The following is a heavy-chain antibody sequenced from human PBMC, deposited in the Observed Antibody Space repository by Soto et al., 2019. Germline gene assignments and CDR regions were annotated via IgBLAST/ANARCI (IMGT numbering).Heavy chain of an antibody. J-gene: IGHJ5*02. D-gene: IGHD3-9*01. Sequence: PSETLSLTRTVWSGAISSNYWSWIRQPPGKGLEWIGYIYYSGSTNYNPSLKSRVTISVDTSKNQFSLKLSSVTAADTAVYYCARVPLSGDDILTGFWFDPWGQGTLVTVSS. CDR2: IYYSGST. V-gene: IGHV4-59*01. CDR1: SGAISSNY. CDR3: ARVPLSGDDILTGFWFDP.